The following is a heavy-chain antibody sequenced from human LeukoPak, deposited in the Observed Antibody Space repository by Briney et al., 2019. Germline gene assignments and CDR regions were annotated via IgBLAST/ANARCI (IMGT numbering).Heavy chain of an antibody. Sequence: PGESLKISCKGSGYIFNIYWIAWVRQTPGKGLEWMGIIYPGDSDTRYSPSFQGQVTISADKSISTAYLQWSSLKASDTAVYYCARHDGSGIFYFDSWGQGTLVTVSS. CDR1: GYIFNIYW. CDR2: IYPGDSDT. D-gene: IGHD3-10*01. V-gene: IGHV5-51*01. CDR3: ARHDGSGIFYFDS. J-gene: IGHJ4*02.